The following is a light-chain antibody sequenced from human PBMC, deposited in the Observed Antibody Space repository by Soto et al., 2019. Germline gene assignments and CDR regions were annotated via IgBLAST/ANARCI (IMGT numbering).Light chain of an antibody. CDR1: QSVSNNY. Sequence: EVVLTQSPGTLSLSPGERATLSCRASQSVSNNYLAWYQQKPGQSPKLLIFGSSDRATGIPDRFSGSGSETDFTLTISSLEPEDFAVYYCQQYCSSPPYTFGQGTKLEIK. CDR3: QQYCSSPPYT. V-gene: IGKV3-20*01. J-gene: IGKJ2*01. CDR2: GSS.